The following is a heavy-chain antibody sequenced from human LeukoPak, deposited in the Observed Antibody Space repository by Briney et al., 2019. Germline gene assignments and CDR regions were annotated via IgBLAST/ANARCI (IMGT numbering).Heavy chain of an antibody. CDR3: VRVQSGSYARYGMDV. Sequence: ASVRVSYKSSGYTFTSYDINWVRQATGQGLEWMGWMNPNGSSTGYARKFQGRVTMTRNTSIRTAYMELSSLTSEDTAVYYCVRVQSGSYARYGMDVWGQGTMVTVSS. J-gene: IGHJ6*02. CDR1: GYTFTSYD. CDR2: MNPNGSST. D-gene: IGHD1-26*01. V-gene: IGHV1-8*01.